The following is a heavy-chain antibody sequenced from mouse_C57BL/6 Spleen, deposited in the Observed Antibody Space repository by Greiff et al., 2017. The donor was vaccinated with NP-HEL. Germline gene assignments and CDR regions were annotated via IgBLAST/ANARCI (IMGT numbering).Heavy chain of an antibody. V-gene: IGHV1-18*01. CDR3: ASYYGYDDGAWFAY. J-gene: IGHJ3*01. Sequence: EVQLQQSGPELVKPGASVKIPCKASGYTFTDYSMDWVKQSHGKSLEWIGDINPNNGGTIYNQKFKGKATLTVDKSSSTAYMELRSLTSEDTAVYYCASYYGYDDGAWFAYWGQGTLVTVSA. CDR2: INPNNGGT. D-gene: IGHD2-2*01. CDR1: GYTFTDYS.